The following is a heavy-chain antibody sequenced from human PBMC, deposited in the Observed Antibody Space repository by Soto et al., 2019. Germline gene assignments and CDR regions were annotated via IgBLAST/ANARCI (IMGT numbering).Heavy chain of an antibody. CDR1: GDSISSSYY. J-gene: IGHJ5*02. Sequence: QLQLQESGPGLVKPSETLSLTCTVSGDSISSSYYWGWVRQPPGKGLECIGAVYYTGFTYYNPSLKSRLTISLDTSKNPFSLRLSSATAADTAIYYCARLPVVVIALGYFDPWGPGTLVTVSS. CDR2: VYYTGFT. D-gene: IGHD2-21*01. CDR3: ARLPVVVIALGYFDP. V-gene: IGHV4-39*01.